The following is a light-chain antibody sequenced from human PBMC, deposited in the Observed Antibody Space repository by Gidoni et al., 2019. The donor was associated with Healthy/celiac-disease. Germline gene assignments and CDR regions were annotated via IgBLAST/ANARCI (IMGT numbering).Light chain of an antibody. J-gene: IGKJ2*01. CDR1: QSISSY. CDR2: AAS. Sequence: DIQMTQSPSSLSASVGDRVTITCRASQSISSYLNWYQQKQGKAPTLLIYAASSLQSGVPSSFSGSGSGTDFTLTISSLQPEDFATYYCQQSYSTPRAFGQGTKLEIK. CDR3: QQSYSTPRA. V-gene: IGKV1-39*01.